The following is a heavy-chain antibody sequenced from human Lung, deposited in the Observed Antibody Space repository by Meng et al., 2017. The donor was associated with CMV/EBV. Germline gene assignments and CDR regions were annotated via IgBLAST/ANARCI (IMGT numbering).Heavy chain of an antibody. CDR3: ARQAPDNWFDP. J-gene: IGHJ5*02. CDR1: SGPMRSGGYC. CDR2: SYYDGTT. V-gene: IGHV4-31*03. Sequence: CHVSSGPMRSGGYCWRWIRQHAEKGLEWIGYSYYDGTTHYNPSLRSRVSISVDKSKNQFSLKLNSVTAADTAVYYCARQAPDNWFDPWGQGALVTVSS.